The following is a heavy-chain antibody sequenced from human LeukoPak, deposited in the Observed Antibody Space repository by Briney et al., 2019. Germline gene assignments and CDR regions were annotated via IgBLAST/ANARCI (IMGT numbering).Heavy chain of an antibody. Sequence: GESLKISCKGSGYTFTSYWIAWVRQMPGKGLEWMGIIYPGDSDTRYSPSFEGQVTISADKSISTAYLQWSSLKAPDTAMYYCARAYCSSSSCYLLYYFDYWGQGNPGHRLL. J-gene: IGHJ4*02. D-gene: IGHD2-2*01. CDR2: IYPGDSDT. V-gene: IGHV5-51*01. CDR1: GYTFTSYW. CDR3: ARAYCSSSSCYLLYYFDY.